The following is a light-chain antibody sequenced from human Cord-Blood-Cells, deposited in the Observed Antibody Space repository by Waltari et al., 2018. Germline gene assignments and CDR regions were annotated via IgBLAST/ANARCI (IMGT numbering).Light chain of an antibody. CDR2: DAS. J-gene: IGKJ4*01. CDR3: QQRSNWPPLT. V-gene: IGKV3-11*01. Sequence: IVLTQSPATLSLSPGERVTHSCRASQSVSSYLAWYQQKPGQAPRLLIYDASNRATGIPARFSGSGSGTDFTLTISSLEPEDFAVYYCQQRSNWPPLTFGGGTKVEIK. CDR1: QSVSSY.